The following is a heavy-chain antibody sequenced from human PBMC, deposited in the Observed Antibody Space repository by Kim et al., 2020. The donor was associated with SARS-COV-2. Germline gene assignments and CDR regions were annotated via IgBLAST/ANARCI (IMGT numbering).Heavy chain of an antibody. CDR1: GYTFKNYW. Sequence: GGSLRLSCLGSGYTFKNYWMSWVRQAPGKGLEWVAIISTDGSQKNYMDSVKGRFTISRDNAKNSLYLQMNSLRVGDTAVYYCASAYYYDIAGYDFCGQGTLVTVSS. D-gene: IGHD3-22*01. CDR2: ISTDGSQK. J-gene: IGHJ4*02. CDR3: ASAYYYDIAGYDF. V-gene: IGHV3-7*01.